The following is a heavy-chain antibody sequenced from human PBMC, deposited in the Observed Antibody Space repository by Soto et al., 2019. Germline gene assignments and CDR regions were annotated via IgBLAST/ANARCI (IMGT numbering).Heavy chain of an antibody. D-gene: IGHD1-26*01. J-gene: IGHJ3*02. CDR1: GFSFTTYV. CDR3: AKGLLAIVGTTLPRDAFNI. Sequence: ESGRGVVQPGRSLRLSCAASGFSFTTYVMHWVRQAPGKGLEWVAVISHDGSYKYYGDAVKGRFTISRDTSKNAVYLEMNSLRPEDTAVYYCAKGLLAIVGTTLPRDAFNIWGQGTMVTVSS. V-gene: IGHV3-30*18. CDR2: ISHDGSYK.